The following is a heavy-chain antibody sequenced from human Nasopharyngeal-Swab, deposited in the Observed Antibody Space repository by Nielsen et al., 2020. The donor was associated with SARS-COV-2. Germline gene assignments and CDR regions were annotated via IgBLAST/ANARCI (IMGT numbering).Heavy chain of an antibody. Sequence: GGSLRLSCTTSGFTFGDYAMSWFRQAPGKGLEWVGFIRSKTYGGAPAYAASVRGRFTISSDGAESIAYLQMNSLETEDTGVYYCARSVGSFYGQGAFDIWGQGTMVTVSS. CDR2: IRSKTYGGAP. D-gene: IGHD1-26*01. J-gene: IGHJ3*02. CDR1: GFTFGDYA. V-gene: IGHV3-49*01. CDR3: ARSVGSFYGQGAFDI.